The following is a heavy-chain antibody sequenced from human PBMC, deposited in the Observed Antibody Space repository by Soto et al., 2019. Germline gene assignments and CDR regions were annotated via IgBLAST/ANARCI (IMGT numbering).Heavy chain of an antibody. J-gene: IGHJ4*02. Sequence: QVQLQESGPRLVEASQTLSLTCTVSNASITSSGYYWSWVRQPPGKRLEWIGYIYHSGSTSYSPSLQGRLTMSVDTSKTQFSLTLRSVTAADTAVYHCARMSGTYCVPAYWGQGTLVTVSS. V-gene: IGHV4-31*03. CDR2: IYHSGST. D-gene: IGHD1-26*01. CDR1: NASITSSGYY. CDR3: ARMSGTYCVPAY.